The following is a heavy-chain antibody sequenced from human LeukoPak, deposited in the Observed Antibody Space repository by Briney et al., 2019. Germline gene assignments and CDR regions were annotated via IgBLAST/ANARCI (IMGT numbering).Heavy chain of an antibody. CDR2: IYPGDSDN. D-gene: IGHD2-2*01. CDR1: GYSFTSYW. CDR3: ARGGRCSSTSCYAPPDYYYYYGMDV. J-gene: IGHJ6*02. V-gene: IGHV5-51*01. Sequence: GESLKISCKGSGYSFTSYWIGWVRQMRGKGLEWMGIIYPGDSDNSYSPSFQGQVTSSADKSISTAYLQWSSLKASDTAMYYCARGGRCSSTSCYAPPDYYYYYGMDVWGQGTTVTVSS.